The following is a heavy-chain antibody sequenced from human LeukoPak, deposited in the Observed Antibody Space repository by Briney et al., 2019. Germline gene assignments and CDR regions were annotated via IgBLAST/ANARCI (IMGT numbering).Heavy chain of an antibody. CDR2: ISYDGSNK. V-gene: IGHV3-30-3*01. CDR1: GFTFSSYA. J-gene: IGHJ4*02. Sequence: GGSLRLSCAASGFTFSSYAMHWVRQAPGKGLEWVAVISYDGSNKYYADSVKGRFTISRDNSKNTLYLQMNSLRAEDTAVYYCASDYGAPWYWGQGTLVTVSS. CDR3: ASDYGAPWY. D-gene: IGHD4-17*01.